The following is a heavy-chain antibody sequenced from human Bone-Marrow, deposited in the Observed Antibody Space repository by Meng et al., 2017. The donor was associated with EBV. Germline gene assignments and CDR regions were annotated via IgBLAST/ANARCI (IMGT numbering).Heavy chain of an antibody. J-gene: IGHJ4*02. V-gene: IGHV4-4*02. CDR2: IDHSGST. CDR1: GGSISSSNW. CDR3: ARDISGTIDY. D-gene: IGHD3-10*01. Sequence: QGQLEGSGPGRVKPSGTLSLTGGVSGGSISSSNWWSWVRQPPGKGLEWIGEIDHSGSTNYNPSLKSRVTISIDKSKNQFSLKLSSVTAADTAAYYCARDISGTIDYWGQGTLVTVSS.